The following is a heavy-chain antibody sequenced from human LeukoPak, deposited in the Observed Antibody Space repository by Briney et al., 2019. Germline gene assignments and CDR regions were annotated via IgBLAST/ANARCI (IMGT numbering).Heavy chain of an antibody. CDR3: ATRKLGNDY. CDR2: IYDIGST. V-gene: IGHV4-59*11. J-gene: IGHJ4*02. D-gene: IGHD7-27*01. Sequence: SETLSLTCTVSGGSISGHYWTWIRQPPGKGLEWIGYIYDIGSTTYDPSLKSRVTISVDTSKNQFSLKLSSVTAADTAVYYCATRKLGNDYWGQGTLVTVSS. CDR1: GGSISGHY.